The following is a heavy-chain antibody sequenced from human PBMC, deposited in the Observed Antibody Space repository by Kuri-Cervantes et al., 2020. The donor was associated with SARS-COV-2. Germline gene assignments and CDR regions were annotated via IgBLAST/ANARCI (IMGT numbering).Heavy chain of an antibody. CDR2: IGSSSSYI. D-gene: IGHD1-26*01. V-gene: IGHV3-21*01. J-gene: IGHJ4*02. CDR1: GFTVSSNY. CDR3: ARESLVGGTNDY. Sequence: GESLKISCAASGFTVSSNYMSWVRQAPGKGLEWVSSIGSSSSYIYYADSVKGRFTISRDNAKNSLYLQMNSLRAEDTAVYYCARESLVGGTNDYWGQGTLVTVSS.